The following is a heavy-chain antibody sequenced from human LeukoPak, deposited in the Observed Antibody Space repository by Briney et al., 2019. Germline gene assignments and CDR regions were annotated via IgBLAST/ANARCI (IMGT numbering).Heavy chain of an antibody. D-gene: IGHD6-19*01. J-gene: IGHJ6*02. Sequence: GEPLKISCKGSGDSFTSYWIGWVRHMPGKDMEWMGIIYPGDSDTRYSPSFQGQVTISADKSISTAYLQWSSLKASDTAMYYCARIQWLDIGHYYGMDVWGQGTTVTVSS. CDR1: GDSFTSYW. CDR3: ARIQWLDIGHYYGMDV. V-gene: IGHV5-51*01. CDR2: IYPGDSDT.